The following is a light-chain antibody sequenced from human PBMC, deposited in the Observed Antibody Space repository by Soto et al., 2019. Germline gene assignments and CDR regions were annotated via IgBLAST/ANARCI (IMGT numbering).Light chain of an antibody. V-gene: IGKV1-39*01. CDR1: ESISRH. J-gene: IGKJ5*01. Sequence: DLQMTQSPSSLSASVGDRVTITCRASESISRHLNWYQQKPGKAPKILIYAASSLQNGVPSRFRGSRSGTDFTLTITNLQPEDFATYYCQQTYSTLSITFGQGTRLDI. CDR3: QQTYSTLSIT. CDR2: AAS.